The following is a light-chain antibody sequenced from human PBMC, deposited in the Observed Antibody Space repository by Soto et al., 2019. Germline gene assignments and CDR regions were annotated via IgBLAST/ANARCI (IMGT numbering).Light chain of an antibody. Sequence: EIVLTQSPGTLSLSPGERATLSCRASQSVSSNNLAWYQQRPGQAPRVVIYGASTRATGIPERFSGSGSGTDFTLTISRLEPEDFAVYYCQQYGRSPFTFGPGTKVVIK. CDR3: QQYGRSPFT. J-gene: IGKJ3*01. CDR1: QSVSSNN. CDR2: GAS. V-gene: IGKV3-20*01.